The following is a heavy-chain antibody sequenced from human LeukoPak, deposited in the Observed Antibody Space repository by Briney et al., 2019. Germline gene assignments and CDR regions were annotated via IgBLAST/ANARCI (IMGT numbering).Heavy chain of an antibody. CDR2: IYYSGST. CDR1: GYSFSIGYL. D-gene: IGHD1-26*01. CDR3: ALLVGATGLYYYYYFMDV. V-gene: IGHV4-38-2*01. J-gene: IGHJ6*03. Sequence: PSETLSLTCAVPGYSFSIGYLWDWIRQPPGKGLEWIGSIYYSGSTYYNPSLNSRVTISVDTSRNQFSLKLTSVTAADTAVYYCALLVGATGLYYYYYFMDVWGKGTTVTVSS.